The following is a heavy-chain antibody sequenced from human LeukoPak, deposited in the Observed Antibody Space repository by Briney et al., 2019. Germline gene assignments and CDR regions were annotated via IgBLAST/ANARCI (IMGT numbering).Heavy chain of an antibody. Sequence: SETLSLTCTVSGGSISSYYWSWIRQPPGKGLEWIGYIYYSGSTNYNPSLQSRVTISVDTSKNQFSLKLSSVTAADTAVYYCAREGRLWFGELVANWFDPWGQGTLVTVSS. CDR3: AREGRLWFGELVANWFDP. J-gene: IGHJ5*02. CDR1: GGSISSYY. V-gene: IGHV4-59*01. D-gene: IGHD3-10*01. CDR2: IYYSGST.